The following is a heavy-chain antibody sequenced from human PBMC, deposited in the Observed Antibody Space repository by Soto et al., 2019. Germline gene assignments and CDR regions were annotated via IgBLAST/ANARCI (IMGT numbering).Heavy chain of an antibody. D-gene: IGHD1-26*01. Sequence: SETLSLTCTVSGGSISSYYWSWIRQPPGKGLEWIGYIYYSGSTNYNPSLKSRVTISVDTSKNQFSLKLSSVTAADTAVYYWGSLYSRSYYSFDNWGQGTLVTVSS. CDR1: GGSISSYY. CDR2: IYYSGST. V-gene: IGHV4-59*12. CDR3: GSLYSRSYYSFDN. J-gene: IGHJ4*01.